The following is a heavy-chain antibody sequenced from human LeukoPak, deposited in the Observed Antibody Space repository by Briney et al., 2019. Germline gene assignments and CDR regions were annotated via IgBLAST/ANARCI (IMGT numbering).Heavy chain of an antibody. V-gene: IGHV1-69*06. Sequence: ASVKVSCKASGGTFSSYAISWVRQAPGQGLEWMGGIIPIFGTANYAQKFQGRVTITADKSTSTAYMELSSLRSEDTAVYYCARDRGDIVVVPAAIWLDPWGKGTLVTVSS. J-gene: IGHJ5*02. CDR2: IIPIFGTA. CDR1: GGTFSSYA. D-gene: IGHD2-2*01. CDR3: ARDRGDIVVVPAAIWLDP.